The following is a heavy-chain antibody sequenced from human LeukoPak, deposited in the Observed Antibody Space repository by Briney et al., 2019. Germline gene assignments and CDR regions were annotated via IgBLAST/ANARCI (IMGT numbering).Heavy chain of an antibody. J-gene: IGHJ4*02. D-gene: IGHD4-17*01. CDR3: ATLPLTTVTTLDY. CDR1: GFTFSSYG. Sequence: GGSLRLSCAASGFTFSSYGMHWVRQAPGKGLEWVAFIRYDGSNKYYADSVKGRFTISRDNSKNTLYLQMNSLRAEDTAVYYCATLPLTTVTTLDYWGQGTLVTVSS. V-gene: IGHV3-30*02. CDR2: IRYDGSNK.